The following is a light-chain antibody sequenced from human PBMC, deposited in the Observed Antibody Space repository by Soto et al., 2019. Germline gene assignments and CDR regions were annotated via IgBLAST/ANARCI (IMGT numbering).Light chain of an antibody. Sequence: EIVLTQSPGTLSLSPGERATLSCRASQSVSSSYLAWYQQKPGQAHRLLIYGASSRATGTPDRFSVSGSEPDVTLTISRLEPEDVAVYYCQQYGSAPPTIRQGTKLEIK. CDR2: GAS. V-gene: IGKV3-20*01. J-gene: IGKJ2*01. CDR1: QSVSSSY. CDR3: QQYGSAPPT.